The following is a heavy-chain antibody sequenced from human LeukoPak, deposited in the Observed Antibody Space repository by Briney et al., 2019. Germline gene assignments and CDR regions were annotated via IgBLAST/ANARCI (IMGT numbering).Heavy chain of an antibody. CDR1: GFTFSSYA. CDR3: AKDPFGRAGYYYGMDV. V-gene: IGHV3-23*01. Sequence: SGGSLRLSCAASGFTFSSYAMSWVRQAPGKGLEWVSAISGSGGSTYYADSVKGRFTISRDNSKNTLYLQMNSLRAEDTAVYYCAKDPFGRAGYYYGMDVWGQGTTVTVSS. J-gene: IGHJ6*02. CDR2: ISGSGGST. D-gene: IGHD2-15*01.